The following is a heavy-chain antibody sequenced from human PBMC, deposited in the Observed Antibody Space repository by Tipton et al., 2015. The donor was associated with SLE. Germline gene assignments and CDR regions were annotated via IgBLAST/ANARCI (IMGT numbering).Heavy chain of an antibody. CDR3: AGERQHLDGTENKFDI. CDR2: INHSGST. J-gene: IGHJ3*02. D-gene: IGHD6-13*01. CDR1: GGSISSSNW. Sequence: TLSLTCAVSGGSISSSNWWSWVRQPPGKGLEWIGEINHSGSTNYNPSLKSRVTISVDTSKNQFSLKLSSVTAADTAVYYSAGERQHLDGTENKFDIWGQGTMVTVSS. V-gene: IGHV4-4*02.